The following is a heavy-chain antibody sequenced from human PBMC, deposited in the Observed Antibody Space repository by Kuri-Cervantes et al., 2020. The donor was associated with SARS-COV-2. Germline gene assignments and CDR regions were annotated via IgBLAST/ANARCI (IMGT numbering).Heavy chain of an antibody. J-gene: IGHJ4*02. Sequence: GGSLRLSCKGSGYSFTSYWNGWVRQMPGKGLEWMGIIYHGDSDTKYSPSFQGQVTISADKSTSTAYLQWSSLKASDTAMYYCARGRNYKNYFDYWGQGTLVTVSS. CDR2: IYHGDSDT. CDR3: ARGRNYKNYFDY. D-gene: IGHD1-7*01. V-gene: IGHV5-51*01. CDR1: GYSFTSYW.